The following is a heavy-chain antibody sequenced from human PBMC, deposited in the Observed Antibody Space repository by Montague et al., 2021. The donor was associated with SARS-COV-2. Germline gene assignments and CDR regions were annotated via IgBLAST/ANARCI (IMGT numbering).Heavy chain of an antibody. CDR3: ARAPRITMIVVVITDIWFDP. D-gene: IGHD3-22*01. V-gene: IGHV4-34*01. CDR1: GGSFSGYY. Sequence: SETLSLTCAVYGGSFSGYYWSWIRQPPRQGLEWIGEINHSGSTNYNHSLKSRVTISVDTSKNQFSLKLSSVTAADTAVYYCARAPRITMIVVVITDIWFDPWGQGTLVTVSS. J-gene: IGHJ5*02. CDR2: INHSGST.